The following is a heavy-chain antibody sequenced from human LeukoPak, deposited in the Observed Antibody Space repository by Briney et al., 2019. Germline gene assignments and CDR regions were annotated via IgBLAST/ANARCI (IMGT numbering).Heavy chain of an antibody. V-gene: IGHV1-18*01. CDR2: ISAYNGNT. CDR1: GYTFTSYG. CDR3: AREGIAVAGTPYNWFDP. D-gene: IGHD6-19*01. J-gene: IGHJ5*02. Sequence: ASVKVSCKASGYTFTSYGISWVRQAPGQGLEWMGWISAYNGNTNYAQKLQGRVTMNTDTSTSTAYMELRSLRSDDTAVYYCAREGIAVAGTPYNWFDPWGQGTLVTVSS.